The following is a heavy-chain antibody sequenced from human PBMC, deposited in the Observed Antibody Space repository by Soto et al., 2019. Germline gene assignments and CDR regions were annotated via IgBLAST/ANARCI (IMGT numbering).Heavy chain of an antibody. V-gene: IGHV1-18*01. J-gene: IGHJ4*02. CDR3: ARDTDTAMVRDPDY. CDR2: ISAYNGNT. Sequence: GASVKVSCKASGYTFTSYGISWVRQAPGQGLEWMGWISAYNGNTNYAQKLQGRVTMTTDTSTSTAYMGLRSLRSDDTAVYYCARDTDTAMVRDPDYWGQGTLVTVSS. CDR1: GYTFTSYG. D-gene: IGHD5-18*01.